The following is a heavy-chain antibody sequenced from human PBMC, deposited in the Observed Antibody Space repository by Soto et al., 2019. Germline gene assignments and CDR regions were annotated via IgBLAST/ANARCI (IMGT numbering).Heavy chain of an antibody. J-gene: IGHJ6*02. CDR3: ARPLDYYYYAMDA. CDR2: ISAYNGDT. Sequence: QVKLVQSGVEVKRPGASVKVSCKASGYTFSSFGITWVRQAPGQGLEWMGWISAYNGDTNYAQKFKGRVTMTTDTSTTSAYMELRSLRSDDTAVYYCARPLDYYYYAMDAWGQGTTVTVSS. V-gene: IGHV1-18*01. CDR1: GYTFSSFG.